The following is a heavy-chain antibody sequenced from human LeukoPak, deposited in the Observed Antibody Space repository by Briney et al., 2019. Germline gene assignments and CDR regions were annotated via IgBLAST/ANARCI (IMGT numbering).Heavy chain of an antibody. CDR2: ISYDGSNK. D-gene: IGHD1-26*01. CDR3: AREGGSYLTGAFDI. V-gene: IGHV3-30-3*01. CDR1: GFTFSSYA. J-gene: IGHJ3*02. Sequence: GGSLRPSCAASGFTFSSYAMHWVRQAPGKGLEWVAVISYDGSNKYYADSVKGRFTISRDNSKNTLYLQMNSLRAEDTAVYYCAREGGSYLTGAFDIWGQGTMVTVSS.